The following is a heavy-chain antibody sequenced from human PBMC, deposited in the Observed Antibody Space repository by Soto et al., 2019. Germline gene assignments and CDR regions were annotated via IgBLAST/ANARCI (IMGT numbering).Heavy chain of an antibody. V-gene: IGHV1-24*01. Sequence: QVQLVQSGAEVKKPGASVKVSCKVSGYTLTELSMHWVRQAPGKGLEWMGGFDPEDGETIYAQKFQGRVTMTEDTSTDTAYRELSSLRSENTAVYYCATDRCISTSCPLGFDPWGQGTLVTVSS. CDR2: FDPEDGET. D-gene: IGHD2-2*01. CDR1: GYTLTELS. J-gene: IGHJ5*02. CDR3: ATDRCISTSCPLGFDP.